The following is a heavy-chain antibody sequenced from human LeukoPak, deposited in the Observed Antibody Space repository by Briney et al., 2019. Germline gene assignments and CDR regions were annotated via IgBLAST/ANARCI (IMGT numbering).Heavy chain of an antibody. J-gene: IGHJ4*02. CDR2: MNPNSGNT. D-gene: IGHD6-13*01. CDR1: GYTFTSYD. V-gene: IGHV1-8*01. Sequence: ASVKVSCKASGYTFTSYDINWVRQATGQGLEWMGWMNPNSGNTGYAQKFQGRVTMTRNTSISTAYIELSSLRSEDTAVYYCARGRRVGPPYSRERAVDYWGQGTLVTVSS. CDR3: ARGRRVGPPYSRERAVDY.